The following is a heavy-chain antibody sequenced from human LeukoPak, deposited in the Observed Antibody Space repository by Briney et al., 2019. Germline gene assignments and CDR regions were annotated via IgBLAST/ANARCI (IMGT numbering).Heavy chain of an antibody. CDR1: GGSISSYY. J-gene: IGHJ6*03. D-gene: IGHD3-3*01. Sequence: SETLSLTCTVSGGSISSYYWSWIRQPPGKGLEWIGYIYYSGCTNYNPSLKRPCNISVNTSKHQFSLKLSSVTAADTAVYYCARVFGTIYYYSMDVWGKGTTVTVSS. CDR3: ARVFGTIYYYSMDV. V-gene: IGHV4-59*01. CDR2: IYYSGCT.